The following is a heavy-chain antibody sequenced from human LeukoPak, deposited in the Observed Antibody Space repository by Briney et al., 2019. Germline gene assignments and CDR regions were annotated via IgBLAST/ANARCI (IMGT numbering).Heavy chain of an antibody. CDR1: GFTFSSYE. J-gene: IGHJ4*02. CDR3: ARAPTTRSPFDY. D-gene: IGHD1-1*01. CDR2: ISSSGSTI. V-gene: IGHV3-48*03. Sequence: GGSLRLSCAASGFTFSSYEMNWVRQAPGKGLEWVSYISSSGSTIYYGDSVKGRFTISRDNSKNTLYLQMNSLRGEDTAVYYCARAPTTRSPFDYWGQGTLVTVSS.